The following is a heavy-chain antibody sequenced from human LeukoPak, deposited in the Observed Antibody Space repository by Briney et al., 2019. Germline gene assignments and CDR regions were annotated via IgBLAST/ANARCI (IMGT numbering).Heavy chain of an antibody. CDR3: AKISSSAEPNFDY. J-gene: IGHJ4*02. D-gene: IGHD1-14*01. CDR1: RFTFRTYA. CDR2: IWPDGSKK. Sequence: PGGSLRLSWAASRFTFRTYAMHWVRQAPGKELEWVAVIWPDGSKKVYADAVKVRFTTSRDTSNHTLYLQMNSLRPEDTALYFCAKISSSAEPNFDYWGQGIL. V-gene: IGHV3-33*06.